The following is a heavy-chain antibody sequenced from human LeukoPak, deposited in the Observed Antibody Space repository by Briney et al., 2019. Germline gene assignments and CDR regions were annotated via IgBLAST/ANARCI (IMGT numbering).Heavy chain of an antibody. Sequence: KPSETLSLTCTVSGGSVSSGSYYWSWIRQPPGKGLEWIGYIYYSGSTNYNPSLKSRVTISVDTSKNQFTLKLSSVTAADTAVYYCARVSSCSSTSCYVVGYDDYWGQGTLVTVSS. V-gene: IGHV4-61*01. J-gene: IGHJ4*02. D-gene: IGHD2-2*01. CDR1: GGSVSSGSYY. CDR3: ARVSSCSSTSCYVVGYDDY. CDR2: IYYSGST.